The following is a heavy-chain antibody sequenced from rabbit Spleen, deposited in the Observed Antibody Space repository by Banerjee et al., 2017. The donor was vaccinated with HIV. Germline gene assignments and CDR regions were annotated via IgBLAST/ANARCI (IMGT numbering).Heavy chain of an antibody. CDR1: GISVGISDY. D-gene: IGHD4-2*01. Sequence: QSLEESGGGLVKPGGTLTLTCKASGISVGISDYLCWVRQAPGKGLEWIACIDAGSSGFTYHASWAKGRFTISKTSSTTVTLQATSLTAADTATYFCARDAGTSFSTYGMDLWGQGTLVTVS. V-gene: IGHV1S40*01. J-gene: IGHJ6*01. CDR2: IDAGSSGFT. CDR3: ARDAGTSFSTYGMDL.